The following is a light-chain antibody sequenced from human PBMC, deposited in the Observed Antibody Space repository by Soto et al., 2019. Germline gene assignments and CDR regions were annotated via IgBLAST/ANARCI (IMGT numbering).Light chain of an antibody. CDR3: QQRTNWPRLYT. CDR2: EAS. J-gene: IGKJ2*01. Sequence: EIVLTHSPATLSLSPGERATLSCRASQSVSSSLAWYQQKPGQAPRLLIYEASNRATGIPARFSGSGSGTDFTLTISSLEPEDFAVYYCQQRTNWPRLYTFGQGTRLEIK. CDR1: QSVSSS. V-gene: IGKV3-11*01.